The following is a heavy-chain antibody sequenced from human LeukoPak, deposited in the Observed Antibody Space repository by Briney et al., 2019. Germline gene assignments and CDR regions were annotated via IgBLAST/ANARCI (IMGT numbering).Heavy chain of an antibody. CDR2: INPNSGGT. CDR1: GYTFTGYY. Sequence: ASVKVSCKASGYTFTGYYMHWVRQAPGQGLEWMGRINPNSGGTNYAQKFQGRVTMTRDTSISTAYMELSRLRSDDTAVYYCAGDLRTSSRFDPWGQGTLVTVSS. V-gene: IGHV1-2*06. D-gene: IGHD2-2*01. J-gene: IGHJ5*02. CDR3: AGDLRTSSRFDP.